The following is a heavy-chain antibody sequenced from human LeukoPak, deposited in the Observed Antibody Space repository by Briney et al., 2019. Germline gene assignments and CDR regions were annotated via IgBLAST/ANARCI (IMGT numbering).Heavy chain of an antibody. J-gene: IGHJ5*02. D-gene: IGHD2-15*01. V-gene: IGHV1-2*02. CDR2: INPNSGGT. Sequence: GASVKVSCKASGYTFTGYYMHWVRQAPGQGLEWMGWINPNSGGTNYAQKFQGRVTMTRDTSISTAYMELSRLRSDDTAVYYCARDTRVSRRSLNWFDPWGQGTLVTVSS. CDR3: ARDTRVSRRSLNWFDP. CDR1: GYTFTGYY.